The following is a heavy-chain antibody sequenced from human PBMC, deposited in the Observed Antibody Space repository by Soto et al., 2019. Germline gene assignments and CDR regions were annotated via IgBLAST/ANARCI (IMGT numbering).Heavy chain of an antibody. D-gene: IGHD6-19*01. V-gene: IGHV4-61*01. CDR1: GGSVSSGSYY. CDR2: IYYSGST. CDR3: ARVAVAGTEGINWFDP. Sequence: PSETLSLTCTVSGGSVSSGSYYWSWIRQPPGKGLEWIGYIYYSGSTNYNPSLKSRVTISVDTSKNQFSLKLSSVTAADTAVYYCARVAVAGTEGINWFDPWGQGTLVTVS. J-gene: IGHJ5*02.